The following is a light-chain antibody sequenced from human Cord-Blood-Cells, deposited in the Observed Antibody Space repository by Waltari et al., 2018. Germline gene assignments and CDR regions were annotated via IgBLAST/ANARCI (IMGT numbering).Light chain of an antibody. Sequence: QAVVTQESSLPVSSGATGTPTCVSSTGTVNSAHYLCWFQQKPGQAPRTLIYDTSNKHSWTPARFSGSLLGGKAALTLSGAQPEDEAEYYCLLSYSGARVFGGGTKLTVL. J-gene: IGLJ3*02. CDR2: DTS. CDR3: LLSYSGARV. V-gene: IGLV7-46*01. CDR1: TGTVNSAHY.